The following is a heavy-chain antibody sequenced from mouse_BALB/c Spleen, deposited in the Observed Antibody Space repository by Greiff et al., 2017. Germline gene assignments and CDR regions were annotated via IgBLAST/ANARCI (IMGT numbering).Heavy chain of an antibody. CDR3: ARGGLGYGNYEY. CDR2: ISSGGSYT. D-gene: IGHD2-10*02. CDR1: GFTFSSYA. Sequence: EVHLVESGGGLVKPGGSLKLSCAASGFTFSSYAMSWVRQSPEKRLEWVAEISSGGSYTYYPDTVTGRFTISRDNAKNTLYLEMSSLRSEDTAMYYCARGGLGYGNYEYWGQGTLVTVSA. J-gene: IGHJ3*01. V-gene: IGHV5-9-4*01.